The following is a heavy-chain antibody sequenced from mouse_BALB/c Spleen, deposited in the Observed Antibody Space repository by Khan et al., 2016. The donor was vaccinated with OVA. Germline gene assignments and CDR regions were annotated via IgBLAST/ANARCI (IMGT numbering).Heavy chain of an antibody. V-gene: IGHV3-2*02. CDR3: ARGNYYGYAMDY. J-gene: IGHJ4*01. CDR1: GYSITSNYA. CDR2: ISYSGST. D-gene: IGHD1-1*01. Sequence: EVQLQESGPGLVKPFQSLSLTCTVTGYSITSNYAWNWIRQFPGNKLEWVGYISYSGSTSYNPSLKSRISITRDTSKNQFFLQLNSMTTEDTATYDCARGNYYGYAMDYWGQGTSVTVSA.